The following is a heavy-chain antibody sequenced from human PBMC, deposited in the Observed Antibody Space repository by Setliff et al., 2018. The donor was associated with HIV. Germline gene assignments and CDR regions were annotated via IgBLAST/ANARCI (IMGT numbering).Heavy chain of an antibody. J-gene: IGHJ4*02. CDR1: GYTSTSYG. D-gene: IGHD1-26*01. V-gene: IGHV1-3*01. Sequence: ASVKVSCKASGYTSTSYGISWVRQAPGQGLEWMGWINAGNGNTKYSQKFQGRVTITRDTSASTAYMELSSLRSEDTAVYYCALIVGATTPFDYWGQGTLVTVSS. CDR2: INAGNGNT. CDR3: ALIVGATTPFDY.